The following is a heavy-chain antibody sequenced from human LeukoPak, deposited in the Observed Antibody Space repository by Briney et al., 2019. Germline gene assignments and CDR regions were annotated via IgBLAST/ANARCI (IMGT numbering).Heavy chain of an antibody. Sequence: GGSLRLSCAASGFTVSNNYMSWVRQAPGKGLEWVSAISGGTGGTHYADSVKGRFTISRDNSKNTLHLQMNSLRAEDTAIYYCAKASGSGYPMHYYYAMDVWGQGTTVTVSS. CDR2: ISGGTGGT. CDR3: AKASGSGYPMHYYYAMDV. V-gene: IGHV3-23*01. J-gene: IGHJ6*02. CDR1: GFTVSNNY. D-gene: IGHD5-12*01.